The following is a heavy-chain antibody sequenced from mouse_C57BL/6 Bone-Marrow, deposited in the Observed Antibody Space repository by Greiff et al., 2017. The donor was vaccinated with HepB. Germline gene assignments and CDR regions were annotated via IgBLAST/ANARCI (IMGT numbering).Heavy chain of an antibody. J-gene: IGHJ2*01. CDR1: GYTFTDYE. Sequence: QVQLQQSGAELVRPGASVTLSCKASGYTFTDYEMHWVKQTPVHGLEWIGAIDPETGGTAYNQKFKGKAILTADKSSSTAYMELRSLTSEDSAVYYCTRVLYYYGSSSIDYWGQGTTLTVSS. V-gene: IGHV1-15*01. CDR2: IDPETGGT. CDR3: TRVLYYYGSSSIDY. D-gene: IGHD1-1*01.